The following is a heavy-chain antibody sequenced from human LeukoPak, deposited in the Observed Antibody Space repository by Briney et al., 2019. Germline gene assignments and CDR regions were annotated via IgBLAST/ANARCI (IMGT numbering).Heavy chain of an antibody. D-gene: IGHD4-17*01. CDR1: GFTFSNYW. V-gene: IGHV3-74*01. CDR3: ASTFYGDSPPY. CDR2: INSDGNPT. Sequence: GGSLRLSCEASGFTFSNYWMHWVRHAPGKGLVWVSRINSDGNPTNYADSVKGRFTISRDNAKNTVFLQMNSLRAEDTAVYYCASTFYGDSPPYWGQGTLVTVSS. J-gene: IGHJ4*02.